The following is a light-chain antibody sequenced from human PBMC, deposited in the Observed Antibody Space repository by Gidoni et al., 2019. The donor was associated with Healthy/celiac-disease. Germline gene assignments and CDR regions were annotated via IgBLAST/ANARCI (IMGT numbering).Light chain of an antibody. CDR3: QQSYSTPYT. CDR1: QSISSY. V-gene: IGKV1-39*01. J-gene: IGKJ2*01. CDR2: AAS. Sequence: DMQMHQSPSSLSASVGDRVTITCRASQSISSYLNWYQQKPGKAPKLLIYAASSLQSGVPSRFSGSGSGPDFTLTISSLQPEDFATYYCQQSYSTPYTFGQGTKLEIK.